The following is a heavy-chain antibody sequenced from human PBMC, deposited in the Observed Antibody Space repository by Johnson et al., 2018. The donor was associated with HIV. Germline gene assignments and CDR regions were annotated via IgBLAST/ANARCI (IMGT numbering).Heavy chain of an antibody. CDR2: ISYDGCNK. CDR1: GFTFSSYA. Sequence: QVQLVESGGGVVQPGRSLRLSCAASGFTFSSYAMHWVRQAPGKGLEWVAVISYDGCNKYYADSVKGRFTISRDNSKNTLYLQMNSLRAEDTAVYYCAKDPPSTGWYAFDIWGQGTMVTVSS. J-gene: IGHJ3*02. V-gene: IGHV3-30*04. D-gene: IGHD1-1*01. CDR3: AKDPPSTGWYAFDI.